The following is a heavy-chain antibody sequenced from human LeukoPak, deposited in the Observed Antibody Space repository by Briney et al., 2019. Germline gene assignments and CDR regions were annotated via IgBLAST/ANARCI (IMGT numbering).Heavy chain of an antibody. J-gene: IGHJ5*02. CDR1: GGSFSGYY. D-gene: IGHD6-13*01. CDR3: ARHGAAAGTGGWFDP. V-gene: IGHV4-34*01. CDR2: INHSGST. Sequence: PSETLSLTCAVYGGSFSGYYWSWIRQPPGKGLEWIGEINHSGSTNYNPSLKSRVTISVDTSKNQFSLKLSSVTAADTAVYYCARHGAAAGTGGWFDPWGQGTLVTVSS.